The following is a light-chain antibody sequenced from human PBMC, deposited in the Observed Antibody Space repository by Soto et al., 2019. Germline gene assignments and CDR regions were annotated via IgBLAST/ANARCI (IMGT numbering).Light chain of an antibody. Sequence: EVGWSQCPANLSLSPGERATLSCRASQSVSSYLAWYQQKPGQPPRLLIYDASNRVAGIPARFSGSGSGTDFTRTISYLEPDDFAIYYCQHRANWPLSFGGGTKVDIK. CDR2: DAS. CDR1: QSVSSY. J-gene: IGKJ4*01. CDR3: QHRANWPLS. V-gene: IGKV3-11*01.